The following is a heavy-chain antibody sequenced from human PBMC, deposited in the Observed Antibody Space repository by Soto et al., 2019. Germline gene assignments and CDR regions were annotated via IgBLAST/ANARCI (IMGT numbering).Heavy chain of an antibody. D-gene: IGHD3-10*01. CDR1: GFTFSSYA. J-gene: IGHJ4*02. CDR3: ARDLDWFGELSV. CDR2: ISYDGSNK. Sequence: QVQLVESGGGVVQPGRSLRLSCAASGFTFSSYAMHWVRQAPGKGLEWVAVISYDGSNKYYADSVKGRFTISRDNSKNPLYLQMNSLRAEDTAVYYCARDLDWFGELSVWGQGTLVTVSS. V-gene: IGHV3-30-3*01.